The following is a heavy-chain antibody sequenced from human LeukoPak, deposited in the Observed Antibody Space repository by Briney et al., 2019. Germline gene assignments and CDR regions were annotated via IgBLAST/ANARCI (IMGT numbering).Heavy chain of an antibody. CDR1: GYTFTSYG. J-gene: IGHJ5*02. D-gene: IGHD4-17*01. CDR3: ARAYGDYGSHWFDP. V-gene: IGHV1-18*01. CDR2: VSAYNGNT. Sequence: ASVKVSCKASGYTFTSYGISWVRQAPGQGLEWMGWVSAYNGNTNYAQKLQGRVTMTTDTSTSTAYMELRSLRSDDTAVYYCARAYGDYGSHWFDPWGQGTLVTGSS.